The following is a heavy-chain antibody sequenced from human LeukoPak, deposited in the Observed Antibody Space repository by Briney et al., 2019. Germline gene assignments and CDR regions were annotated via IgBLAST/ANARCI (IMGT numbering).Heavy chain of an antibody. V-gene: IGHV3-33*01. CDR3: AREGVYCSSTSCYWWFDP. CDR2: IWYDGSNK. J-gene: IGHJ5*02. CDR1: GFTFSSYG. D-gene: IGHD2-2*01. Sequence: GGSLRLSCAASGFTFSSYGMHWVRQAPGKGLEWVAVIWYDGSNKYYADSVKGRFTISRDNSKNTLYLQMNSLRAGDTAVYYCAREGVYCSSTSCYWWFDPWGQGTLVTVSS.